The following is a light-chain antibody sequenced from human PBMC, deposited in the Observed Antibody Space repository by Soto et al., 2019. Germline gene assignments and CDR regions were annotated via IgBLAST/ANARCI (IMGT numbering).Light chain of an antibody. J-gene: IGLJ1*01. V-gene: IGLV2-8*01. CDR1: SSDVGGYNY. Sequence: QSVLTQPPSASGSPGQAVAISFTGTSSDVGGYNYVSWYQQHPGKAPKLLIYEVTKRPSGVPDRFSGSKSGNTASMTVSGLQAEDEADYYCCSYGGNDNYVFGTGTKVTVL. CDR2: EVT. CDR3: CSYGGNDNYV.